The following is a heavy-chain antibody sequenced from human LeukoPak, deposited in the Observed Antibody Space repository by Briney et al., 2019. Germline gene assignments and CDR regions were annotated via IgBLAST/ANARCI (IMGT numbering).Heavy chain of an antibody. Sequence: GESLKISCKGSGYNFRNYWIGWVRQMLGKGLEWMGIIYPDDSDTRYNPSFQGQVTISADRSTNTAYLEWSSLKASDTAMYFCATHRTPDWYGARDAFDFWGQGTMVTVSS. CDR2: IYPDDSDT. CDR1: GYNFRNYW. D-gene: IGHD3-10*01. CDR3: ATHRTPDWYGARDAFDF. J-gene: IGHJ3*01. V-gene: IGHV5-51*01.